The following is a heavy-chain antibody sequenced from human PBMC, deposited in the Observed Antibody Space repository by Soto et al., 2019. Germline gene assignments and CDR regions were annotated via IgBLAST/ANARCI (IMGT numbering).Heavy chain of an antibody. CDR2: IYDSGST. CDR3: ARDAAEYYFDY. CDR1: GGSISSGGQY. D-gene: IGHD6-25*01. Sequence: QVQLKESGPGLVKPSQTLSLTCTVSGGSISSGGQYWSWIRQHPGKGLEWIGYIYDSGSTYYNPSLWSRVTLSVDTSKRQSSLKLCSVTAADTAVYYCARDAAEYYFDYWGQGTLVTVSS. J-gene: IGHJ4*02. V-gene: IGHV4-31*03.